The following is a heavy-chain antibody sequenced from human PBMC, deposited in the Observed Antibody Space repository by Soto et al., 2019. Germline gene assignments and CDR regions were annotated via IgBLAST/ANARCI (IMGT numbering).Heavy chain of an antibody. J-gene: IGHJ6*02. CDR2: IYINGST. CDR1: WFSVISNY. V-gene: IGHV3-53*01. D-gene: IGHD5-12*01. CDR3: SGDPSGYDEGDWYHGVDV. Sequence: GGSLRLSCASSWFSVISNYMSWVRQAPGEGLEWVAIIYINGSTDYADSVQGRFSVSRDIYKNTLFLQMNNLRAEDTAVYFCSGDPSGYDEGDWYHGVDVWGQGTTVTVSS.